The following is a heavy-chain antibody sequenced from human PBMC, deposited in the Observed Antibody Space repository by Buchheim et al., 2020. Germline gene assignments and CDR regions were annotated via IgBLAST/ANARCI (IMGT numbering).Heavy chain of an antibody. CDR2: IKHDGVDT. D-gene: IGHD2/OR15-2a*01. CDR1: GYTFTNYY. CDR3: ERESAHVIGFDY. J-gene: IGHJ4*02. Sequence: QVQLVQPGAEVKNPGASVKDSCEASGYTFTNYYIHWVRQAPGQGLEWMGIIKHDGVDTAYSQKFQGRVTVTSDTSTSTVYMRLRSQRTDDKDVYSCERESAHVIGFDYWGQGTL. V-gene: IGHV1-46*01.